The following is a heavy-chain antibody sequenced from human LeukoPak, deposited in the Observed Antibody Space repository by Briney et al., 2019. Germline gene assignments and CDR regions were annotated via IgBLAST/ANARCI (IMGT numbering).Heavy chain of an antibody. Sequence: GASVKVSCKASGYTFTSYYMHWVRQAPGQGLEWMGWINPNSGGTNYAQKFQGRVTMTRDTSISTAYMELSRLRSDDTAAYYCARSPYGDSGRFDPWGQGTLVTVSS. CDR3: ARSPYGDSGRFDP. CDR2: INPNSGGT. D-gene: IGHD4-17*01. J-gene: IGHJ5*02. V-gene: IGHV1-2*02. CDR1: GYTFTSYY.